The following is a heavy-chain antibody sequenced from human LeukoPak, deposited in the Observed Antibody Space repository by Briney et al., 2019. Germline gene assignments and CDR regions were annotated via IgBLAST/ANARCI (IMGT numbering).Heavy chain of an antibody. D-gene: IGHD1-26*01. Sequence: PGGSLRLSCAASGFTFSSYLMSWVRQAPGKGLEWVANIKQDGSEKYYVDSVKGRFTISRDNAKNSLYLQMNSLRAEDTAVYYCAREGESYPFAYWGQGTLVTVSS. CDR2: IKQDGSEK. V-gene: IGHV3-7*03. CDR3: AREGESYPFAY. J-gene: IGHJ4*02. CDR1: GFTFSSYL.